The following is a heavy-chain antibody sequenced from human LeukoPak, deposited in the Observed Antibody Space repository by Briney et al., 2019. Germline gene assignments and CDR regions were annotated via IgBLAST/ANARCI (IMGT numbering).Heavy chain of an antibody. CDR2: ISAYNGNT. J-gene: IGHJ1*01. CDR1: GYAFTSYG. V-gene: IGHV1-18*01. CDR3: GGSSGYFKYFQH. Sequence: ASVKVSCKASGYAFTSYGISWVRQAPGQGLEWMGWISAYNGNTNYAQKLQGRVTMTTDTSTSTAYMELRSLRSDDTAVYYCGGSSGYFKYFQHWGQGTLVTVSS. D-gene: IGHD3-22*01.